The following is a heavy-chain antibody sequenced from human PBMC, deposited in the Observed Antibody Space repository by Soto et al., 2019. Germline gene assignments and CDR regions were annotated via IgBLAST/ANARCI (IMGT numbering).Heavy chain of an antibody. D-gene: IGHD1-26*01. V-gene: IGHV4-59*01. CDR3: ARVFVESTWELGFDY. CDR2: IYYSGST. Sequence: SETLSLTCTVSGGSISSYYWSWIRQPPGKGLEWIGYIYYSGSTNYNPSLKSRVTISVDTSKNQFSLKLSSVTAADTAVYYCARVFVESTWELGFDYWGQGTLVTVSS. CDR1: GGSISSYY. J-gene: IGHJ4*02.